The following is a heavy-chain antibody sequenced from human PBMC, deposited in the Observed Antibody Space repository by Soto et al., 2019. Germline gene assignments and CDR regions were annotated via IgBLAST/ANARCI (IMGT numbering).Heavy chain of an antibody. J-gene: IGHJ4*02. CDR2: IYYSGRT. CDR3: ARQRTTVVTQAYFDQ. V-gene: IGHV4-39*01. Sequence: SETLSLTCIVSGESISSSCYYWGWIRHPPGKGLEWIGSIYYSGRTYYNPSFKSRVTISIDTSKNQFSLKLSSVTATDTAVYYCARQRTTVVTQAYFDQWGQGAMVTVYS. D-gene: IGHD2-21*02. CDR1: GESISSSCYY.